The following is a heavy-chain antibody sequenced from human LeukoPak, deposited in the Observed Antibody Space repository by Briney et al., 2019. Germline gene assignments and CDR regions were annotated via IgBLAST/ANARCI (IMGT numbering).Heavy chain of an antibody. V-gene: IGHV1-46*01. CDR3: ARDEAYCSGGRCYPFDY. CDR1: GYTFTSHY. CDR2: INPGGGTT. J-gene: IGHJ4*02. D-gene: IGHD2-15*01. Sequence: ASVKVSCKASGYTFTSHYIHWVRQAPGQGLEWMGIINPGGGTTTYAQKFQGRITMTRDTSTSTVNMELSSLRSGDTAVYYCARDEAYCSGGRCYPFDYWGQGTLVTVSS.